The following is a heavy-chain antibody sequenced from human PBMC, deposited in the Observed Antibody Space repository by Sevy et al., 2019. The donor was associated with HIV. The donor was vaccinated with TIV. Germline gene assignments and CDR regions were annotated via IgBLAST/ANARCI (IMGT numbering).Heavy chain of an antibody. CDR2: IRYDGSNK. CDR1: GFTFSSYG. CDR3: AKDARTGGAGAYYFGMDV. D-gene: IGHD2-8*02. V-gene: IGHV3-30*02. J-gene: IGHJ6*02. Sequence: GGSLRLSCAASGFTFSSYGMHWVRQAPGKGLEWVTFIRYDGSNKYYAYSVKGRFTISRDSSKNTLYLQMNSLRAEDTAVYYCAKDARTGGAGAYYFGMDVWGQGTTVTVSS.